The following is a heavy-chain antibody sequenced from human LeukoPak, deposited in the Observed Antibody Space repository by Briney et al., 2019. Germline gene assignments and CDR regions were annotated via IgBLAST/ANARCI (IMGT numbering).Heavy chain of an antibody. CDR2: INWNGGST. CDR1: RFTFDDYG. J-gene: IGHJ4*02. V-gene: IGHV3-20*01. Sequence: SGGSLTLSCAAARFTFDDYGVSWVRQAPGRGLEWVSRINWNGGSTGYADSVKGRFTISRDNAKNSLYLQMNSLRAEDTALYHCARVGVGATTDYWGQGTLVTVSS. CDR3: ARVGVGATTDY. D-gene: IGHD1-26*01.